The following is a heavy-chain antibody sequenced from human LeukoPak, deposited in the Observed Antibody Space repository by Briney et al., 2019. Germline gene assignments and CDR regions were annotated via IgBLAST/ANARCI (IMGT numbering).Heavy chain of an antibody. J-gene: IGHJ4*02. Sequence: ASVKVSCKASGYTFTGYYMYWVRQAPGQGLEWMGRINPGSGGTNYAQKFQGRVTMTRDTSISTAYMELSRLRSDDTAVYYCARGKWLLHNYFDYWGQGTLVTVSS. CDR2: INPGSGGT. D-gene: IGHD3-22*01. CDR1: GYTFTGYY. V-gene: IGHV1-2*06. CDR3: ARGKWLLHNYFDY.